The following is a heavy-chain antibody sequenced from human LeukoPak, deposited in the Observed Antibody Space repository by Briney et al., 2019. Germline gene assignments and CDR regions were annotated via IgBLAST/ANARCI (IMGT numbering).Heavy chain of an antibody. CDR2: INHSGST. CDR1: GGSISSGGYY. J-gene: IGHJ4*02. V-gene: IGHV4-30-2*01. D-gene: IGHD1-14*01. Sequence: SQTLSLTCTVPGGSISSGGYYWSWIRQPPGRGLEWIGEINHSGSTNYNPSLKSRVTISVDTSKNQFSLKLSSVTAADTAVYYCARGGRAHRYWGQGTLVTVSS. CDR3: ARGGRAHRY.